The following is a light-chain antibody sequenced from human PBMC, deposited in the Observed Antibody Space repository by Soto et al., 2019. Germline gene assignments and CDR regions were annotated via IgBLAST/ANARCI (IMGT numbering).Light chain of an antibody. CDR3: NSYVGSNNYV. CDR1: SSDFGNYNL. Sequence: QSVLTQPASVSGSPGQSITISCTGTSSDFGNYNLVSWYQHHPGKAPKLIIYEVTKRPSGVPDRFSGSKSGNTASLTVSGLQADDEADYYCNSYVGSNNYVFGTGTKLTVL. J-gene: IGLJ1*01. CDR2: EVT. V-gene: IGLV2-8*01.